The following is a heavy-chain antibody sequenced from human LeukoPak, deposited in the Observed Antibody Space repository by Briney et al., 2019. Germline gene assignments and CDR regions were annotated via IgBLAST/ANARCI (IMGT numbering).Heavy chain of an antibody. D-gene: IGHD3-10*01. Sequence: ASVKVSCKASGGTFSSYAISWVRQAPGQGLEWMGGIIPIFGTANYAQKFQGRVTITADKSTSTAYMELSSLRSEDTAVYYCASPTDMVRGGSYYYYYYMDVWGKGTTVTVSS. CDR1: GGTFSSYA. CDR2: IIPIFGTA. J-gene: IGHJ6*03. V-gene: IGHV1-69*06. CDR3: ASPTDMVRGGSYYYYYYMDV.